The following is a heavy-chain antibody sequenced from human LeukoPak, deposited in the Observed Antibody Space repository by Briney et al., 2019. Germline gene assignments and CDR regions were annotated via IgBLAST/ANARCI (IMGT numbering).Heavy chain of an antibody. V-gene: IGHV3-48*03. CDR1: GFTFSSYE. D-gene: IGHD6-19*01. CDR3: ARLGQWLVDWYFDL. J-gene: IGHJ2*01. Sequence: GGSLRLSCAASGFTFSSYEMNWVRQAPGKGLEWESYISSSGSTIYYADSVKGRFTISRDNAKNSLYLQMNSLRAEDTAVYHCARLGQWLVDWYFDLWGRGTLVTVSS. CDR2: ISSSGSTI.